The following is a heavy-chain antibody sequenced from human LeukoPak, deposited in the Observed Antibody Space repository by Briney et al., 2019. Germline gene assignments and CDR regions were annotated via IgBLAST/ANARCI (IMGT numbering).Heavy chain of an antibody. V-gene: IGHV4-30-2*01. J-gene: IGHJ4*02. CDR3: ARDQVDYDIPDHFDY. CDR2: ISQSGNS. CDR1: GDSISSSTCN. Sequence: SETLSLTCKVSGDSISSSTCNWSWIRQPPGKGLEWIGYISQSGNSYFTPSLKSRATISVDRSKNHFSLTLISVTAADTAVYYCARDQVDYDIPDHFDYWGKGTLVTVSS. D-gene: IGHD3-22*01.